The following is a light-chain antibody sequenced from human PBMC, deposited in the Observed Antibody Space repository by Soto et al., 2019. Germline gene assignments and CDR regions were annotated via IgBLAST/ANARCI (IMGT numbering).Light chain of an antibody. CDR3: CSYAGGASVV. CDR1: SSDIGRDNL. V-gene: IGLV2-23*01. CDR2: EDI. Sequence: QSALTQPASVSGSPGQSITISCTGTSSDIGRDNLVSWYQQHPGKAPKLIIYEDIERPSGVSDRFSGSKSGNTASLTISGLQTEDEADYYCCSYAGGASVVFGGGTKLTVL. J-gene: IGLJ2*01.